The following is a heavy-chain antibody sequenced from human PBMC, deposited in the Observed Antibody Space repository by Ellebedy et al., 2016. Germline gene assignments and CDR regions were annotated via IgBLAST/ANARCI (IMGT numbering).Heavy chain of an antibody. CDR2: IYYSGST. CDR3: AKEDNDEGRWPWYFDL. CDR1: GGSISSYY. J-gene: IGHJ2*01. D-gene: IGHD3-10*01. Sequence: SETLSLTCTVSGGSISSYYWSWIRQPPGKGLEWIGYIYYSGSTNYNPSLKSRVTISVDTSKNQFSLKLSSVTAADTAVYYCAKEDNDEGRWPWYFDLWGRGTLVTVAS. V-gene: IGHV4-59*01.